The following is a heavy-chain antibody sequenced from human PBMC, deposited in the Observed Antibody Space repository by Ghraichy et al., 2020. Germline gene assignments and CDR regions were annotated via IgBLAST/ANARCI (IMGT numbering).Heavy chain of an antibody. J-gene: IGHJ4*02. D-gene: IGHD2-2*01. CDR1: GFTFSNAW. CDR2: IKSETEGGTT. Sequence: GVLNISCAASGFTFSNAWMNWVRQAPGKGLEWVGRIKSETEGGTTDYAAPLKGRFTISRDDSKNTLYLQMNSLKTEDTAVYYCTRGYCSSTSCYIGYWGQGTLVTVSS. V-gene: IGHV3-15*01. CDR3: TRGYCSSTSCYIGY.